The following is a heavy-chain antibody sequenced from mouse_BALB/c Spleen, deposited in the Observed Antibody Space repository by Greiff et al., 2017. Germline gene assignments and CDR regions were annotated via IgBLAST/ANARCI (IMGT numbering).Heavy chain of an antibody. CDR3: ARWNWDGYAMDY. V-gene: IGHV3-8*02. CDR1: GDSITSGY. Sequence: EVKLVESGPSLVKPSQTLSLTCSVTGDSITSGYWNWIRKFPGNKLEYMGYISYSGSTYYNPSLKSRISITRDTSKNQYYLQLNSVTTEDTATYYCARWNWDGYAMDYWGQGTSVTVSS. J-gene: IGHJ4*01. D-gene: IGHD4-1*01. CDR2: ISYSGST.